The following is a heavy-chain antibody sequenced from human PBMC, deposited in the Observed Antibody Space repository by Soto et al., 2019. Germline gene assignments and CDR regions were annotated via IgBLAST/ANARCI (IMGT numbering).Heavy chain of an antibody. CDR2: VYYTGST. Sequence: SETLSLTCSVSGGSVSSGVHYWSWIRQPPGKGLEWIGYVYYTGSTYYNPSLESRVTISLDTSKNQFSLKMKSVTASDAAVYYCATESSGSSPLHFDFWGQGALVTVS. CDR3: ATESSGSSPLHFDF. J-gene: IGHJ4*02. V-gene: IGHV4-30-4*01. CDR1: GGSVSSGVHY. D-gene: IGHD6-19*01.